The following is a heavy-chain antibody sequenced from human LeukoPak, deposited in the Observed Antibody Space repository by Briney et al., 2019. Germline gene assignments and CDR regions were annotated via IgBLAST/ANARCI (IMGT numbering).Heavy chain of an antibody. V-gene: IGHV1-69*05. CDR3: ARGIWGTTVTAYFDY. Sequence: SVKVSCKASGGTFSSYAISWVRQAPGQGLEWMGGIIPIFGTANYAQKFQGRVTITTDESTSTAYMELSGLRSEDTAVYYCARGIWGTTVTAYFDYWGQGTLVTVSS. J-gene: IGHJ4*02. CDR1: GGTFSSYA. D-gene: IGHD4-17*01. CDR2: IIPIFGTA.